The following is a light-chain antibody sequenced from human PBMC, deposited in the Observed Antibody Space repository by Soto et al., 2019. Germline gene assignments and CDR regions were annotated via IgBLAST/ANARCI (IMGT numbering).Light chain of an antibody. V-gene: IGLV1-40*01. CDR1: TSNIGAGYD. J-gene: IGLJ2*01. CDR3: QSYDSNLSGVV. CDR2: GNI. Sequence: QSALTQPPSVSGAPGQRVTISCTGSTSNIGAGYDVNWYQQLPGTAPKLLIFGNINRPSGVPDRFSASKSDTSASLAITGLQPGDEADYYCQSYDSNLSGVVFGGGTKLTVL.